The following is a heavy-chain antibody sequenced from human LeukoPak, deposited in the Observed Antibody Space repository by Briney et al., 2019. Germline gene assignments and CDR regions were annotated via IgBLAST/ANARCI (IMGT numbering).Heavy chain of an antibody. D-gene: IGHD3-3*01. Sequence: PGGSLRLSCAASGFTFNDYTMTWVRQAPGKGLEWVSSITGDCNYIFYADSVKGRFTISRDNAQNSLFLELNSLRGEDTAVYYCARERNFYYFDYWGQGVLVTVSS. CDR2: ITGDCNYI. J-gene: IGHJ4*02. V-gene: IGHV3-21*01. CDR3: ARERNFYYFDY. CDR1: GFTFNDYT.